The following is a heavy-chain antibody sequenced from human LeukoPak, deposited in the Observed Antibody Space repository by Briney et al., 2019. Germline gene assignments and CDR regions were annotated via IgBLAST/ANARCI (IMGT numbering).Heavy chain of an antibody. V-gene: IGHV3-23*01. Sequence: GGSLRLSCAASGFTFSSNAMSCVRQAPGKGLEWVSTVSGRGGSTYYADSVKGRFTISRDNSKNTLYLHMNSLRAEDTAVYYCARGKGHDTSSTDYWGQGTLVTVSS. CDR1: GFTFSSNA. D-gene: IGHD3-10*01. CDR3: ARGKGHDTSSTDY. CDR2: VSGRGGST. J-gene: IGHJ4*02.